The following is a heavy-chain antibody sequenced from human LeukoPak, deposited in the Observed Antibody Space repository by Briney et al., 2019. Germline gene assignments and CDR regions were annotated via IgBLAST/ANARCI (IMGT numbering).Heavy chain of an antibody. D-gene: IGHD4-17*01. V-gene: IGHV3-23*01. CDR1: GFTFSNYA. Sequence: KAGGSLRLSCAASGFTFSNYAMSWVRQAPEKGLEWVSALSGSADRTYYADSVKGRFTISRDNSKNTVYLQMNSLRAEDTAVYYCAKGSHYGDLLFEYWGQGTLVTVSS. CDR3: AKGSHYGDLLFEY. CDR2: LSGSADRT. J-gene: IGHJ4*02.